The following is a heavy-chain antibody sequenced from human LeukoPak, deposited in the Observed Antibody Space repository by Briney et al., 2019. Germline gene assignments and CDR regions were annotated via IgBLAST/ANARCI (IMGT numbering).Heavy chain of an antibody. CDR3: AREGSSWSYYYYYYMDV. J-gene: IGHJ6*03. Sequence: ASVKVSCKASGYTFTSYGISWVRQAPGQGLEWMGWISAYNGNTNYVHKLQGRVTMTTDTSTSTAYMELRSLRSADTAVYNCAREGSSWSYYYYYYMDVWGKGTSVTVSS. CDR1: GYTFTSYG. CDR2: ISAYNGNT. V-gene: IGHV1-18*01. D-gene: IGHD6-13*01.